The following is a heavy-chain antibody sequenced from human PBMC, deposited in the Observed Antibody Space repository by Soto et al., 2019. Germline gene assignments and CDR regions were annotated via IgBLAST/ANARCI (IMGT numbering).Heavy chain of an antibody. CDR3: ARSPDSSGYYPRRYYYGMDV. Sequence: SETLSLTCTVSGGSISSGGTGSYWTWIRQLPGKGLEWIGYIYYTGNTYYNPSLKSRPTISIDTSENQFSLKLSSVTAADTAVYYCARSPDSSGYYPRRYYYGMDVWGQGTTVTVSS. V-gene: IGHV4-31*03. CDR2: IYYTGNT. CDR1: GGSISSGGTGSY. D-gene: IGHD3-22*01. J-gene: IGHJ6*02.